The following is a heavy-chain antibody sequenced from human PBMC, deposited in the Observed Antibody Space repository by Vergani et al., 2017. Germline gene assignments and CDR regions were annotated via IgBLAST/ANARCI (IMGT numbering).Heavy chain of an antibody. CDR3: ARGANYDFWSGYSYYLDY. CDR2: IHYSGST. D-gene: IGHD3-3*01. J-gene: IGHJ4*02. Sequence: QVQLQESGPGLVKPSETLSLTCTVSGGSISSYYWSWIRQPPGKGLEWIGYIHYSGSTNYNPSLKSRVTIYVDTSKNQFSLKLSSVTAADTAVYYCARGANYDFWSGYSYYLDYWGQGTLVTVSS. V-gene: IGHV4-59*01. CDR1: GGSISSYY.